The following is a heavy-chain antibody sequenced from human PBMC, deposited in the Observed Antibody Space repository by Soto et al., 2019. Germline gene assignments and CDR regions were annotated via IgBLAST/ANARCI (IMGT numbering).Heavy chain of an antibody. V-gene: IGHV3-23*01. CDR2: TSGNGGST. Sequence: PGGSLILSCAASGFTFSNYAMSWVRQAPGKGLEWVSTTSGNGGSTYYAGSVKGRFTISRDNSKNMLFLQINSLRDDDSAVYYCAKRPASIITFDYWGQGTPVTVSS. J-gene: IGHJ4*02. CDR1: GFTFSNYA. CDR3: AKRPASIITFDY. D-gene: IGHD2-2*01.